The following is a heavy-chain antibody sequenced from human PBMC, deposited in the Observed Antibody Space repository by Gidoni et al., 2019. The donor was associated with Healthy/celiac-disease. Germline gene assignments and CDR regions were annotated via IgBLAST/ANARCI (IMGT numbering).Heavy chain of an antibody. CDR2: MNPNSGNT. CDR3: ARGSERYCSSTSCYYYYYYMDV. D-gene: IGHD2-2*01. V-gene: IGHV1-8*01. Sequence: QVQLVQSGAEVKKPGASVKVSCKASGYTFTSYDLNWVRQATGQGLEWMGWMNPNSGNTGYAQKFQGRVTMTRNTSISTAYMELSSLRSEDTAVYYCARGSERYCSSTSCYYYYYYMDVWGKGTTVTVSS. J-gene: IGHJ6*03. CDR1: GYTFTSYD.